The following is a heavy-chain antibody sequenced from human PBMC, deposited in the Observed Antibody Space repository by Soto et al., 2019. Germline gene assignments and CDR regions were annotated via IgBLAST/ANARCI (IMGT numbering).Heavy chain of an antibody. J-gene: IGHJ4*02. Sequence: SVKVSCKASGYTFTSYGISWVRQAPGQGLEWMGWISAYNGNTNYAQKLQGRVTMTTDTSTSTAYMELRSLRSDDTAVYYCARGPHLYYYGSWSYYVYWGQGTLVTVSS. D-gene: IGHD3-10*01. CDR1: GYTFTSYG. CDR2: ISAYNGNT. V-gene: IGHV1-18*01. CDR3: ARGPHLYYYGSWSYYVY.